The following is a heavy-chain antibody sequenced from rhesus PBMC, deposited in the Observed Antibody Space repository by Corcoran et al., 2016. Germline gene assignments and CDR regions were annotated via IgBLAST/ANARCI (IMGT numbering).Heavy chain of an antibody. CDR3: SKGYPNRFDV. V-gene: IGHV3S5*01. Sequence: EVQLVETGGGLVQPGGSLKLSCAASGFTFSSYGMSWVRQAPGKGLEWIYSINRGGGSTYYADSVNGPVTIFRDNAKNTLSLQMNSLRAEDTSVYYCSKGYPNRFDVWGPGVLVTVSS. J-gene: IGHJ5-1*01. CDR1: GFTFSSYG. D-gene: IGHD3-9*01. CDR2: INRGGGST.